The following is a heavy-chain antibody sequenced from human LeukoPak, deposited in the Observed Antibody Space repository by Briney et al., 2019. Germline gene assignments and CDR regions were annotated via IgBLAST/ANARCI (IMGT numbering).Heavy chain of an antibody. J-gene: IGHJ4*02. Sequence: KTSETLSLTCAVSGGSISSGNWWSWVRQPPGKGLEWIGEIHHSGSTNYNPSLKSRVTISVDNSKNQFSLKVRSVTAADTAVYYCWYSGYVSGFDYWGQGTLVPVTS. CDR1: GGSISSGNW. CDR2: IHHSGST. D-gene: IGHD5-12*01. V-gene: IGHV4-4*02. CDR3: WYSGYVSGFDY.